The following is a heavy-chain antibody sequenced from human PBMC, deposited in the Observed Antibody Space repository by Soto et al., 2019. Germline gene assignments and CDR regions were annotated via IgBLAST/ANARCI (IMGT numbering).Heavy chain of an antibody. Sequence: VGSLRLSCAASGFTFSSYGMHWVRQAPGKGLEWVAVIWYDGSNKYYADSVKGRFTISRDNSKNTLYLQMNSLRAEDTAVYYCARDRGNIVVVVAVDAFDIWGQGTMVTVSS. CDR1: GFTFSSYG. D-gene: IGHD2-15*01. CDR3: ARDRGNIVVVVAVDAFDI. V-gene: IGHV3-33*01. CDR2: IWYDGSNK. J-gene: IGHJ3*02.